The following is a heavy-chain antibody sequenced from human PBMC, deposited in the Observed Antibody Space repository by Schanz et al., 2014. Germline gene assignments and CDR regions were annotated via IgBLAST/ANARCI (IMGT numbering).Heavy chain of an antibody. V-gene: IGHV3-33*08. J-gene: IGHJ6*02. Sequence: VQLLESGGGVVQPGRSLRLSCAAYGFTLSSYAMHWVRQAPGKGLEWVAVIWSDGSGKYYADSVKGRFTISRDSPKNTLYLQMNSLRAEDTAVYYCAREEGWGIAAAGPKHYYYGMDVWGQGTTVTVSS. CDR2: IWSDGSGK. D-gene: IGHD6-13*01. CDR1: GFTLSSYA. CDR3: AREEGWGIAAAGPKHYYYGMDV.